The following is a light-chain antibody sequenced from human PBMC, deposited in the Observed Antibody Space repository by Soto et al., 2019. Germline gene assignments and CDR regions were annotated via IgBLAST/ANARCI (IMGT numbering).Light chain of an antibody. CDR3: QQYYSYPRT. J-gene: IGKJ1*01. V-gene: IGKV1-5*01. CDR2: DAS. CDR1: QSVSTR. Sequence: DIQMTQSPFTLSASVGDRVTITCRASQSVSTRLAWHQQKPGKAPKVLIYDASNLETGVPSRFSGSGSGTDLTLTISCLQSEDFATYYCQQYYSYPRTFGQGTKVDIK.